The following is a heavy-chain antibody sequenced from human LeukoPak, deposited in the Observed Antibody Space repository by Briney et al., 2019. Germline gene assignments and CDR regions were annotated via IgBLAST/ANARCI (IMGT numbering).Heavy chain of an antibody. CDR1: GGSISSSNW. CDR3: ARDLGDVVIAIPGYYYYYMDV. Sequence: PSGTLSLTCAVSGGSISSSNWWSWVRQPPGKGLEWIGEIYHSGSTNYNPSLESRVTISVDKSKNQFSLKLSSVTAADTAVYYCARDLGDVVIAIPGYYYYYMDVWGKGTMVTVSS. J-gene: IGHJ6*03. D-gene: IGHD2-21*01. CDR2: IYHSGST. V-gene: IGHV4-4*02.